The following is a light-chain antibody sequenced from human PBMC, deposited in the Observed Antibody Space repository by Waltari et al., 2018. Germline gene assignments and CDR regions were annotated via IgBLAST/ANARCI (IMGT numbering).Light chain of an antibody. J-gene: IGLJ3*02. CDR2: KAN. CDR1: SGSLSTTSY. Sequence: QTVVTQEPSLSVSPGGTVTLTCAFSSGSLSTTSYATWYQQTPGQAPRTLVYKANPRSSGVPDRFSGSILGNTAALTITGAQADDESDYYCALYMGSGIWVFGGGTRLTVL. V-gene: IGLV8-61*01. CDR3: ALYMGSGIWV.